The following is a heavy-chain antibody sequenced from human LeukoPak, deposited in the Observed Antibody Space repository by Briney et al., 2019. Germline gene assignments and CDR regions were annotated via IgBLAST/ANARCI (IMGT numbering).Heavy chain of an antibody. J-gene: IGHJ5*02. Sequence: PGGSLRLSCAASGFAFSSYGMSWVRQAPGKGLEWVSAISGSGGSTYYADSVKGRFTISRDNSKNTLYLQMNSLRAEDTALYYCARGYSSGWYADWFDPWGQGTLVTVSS. CDR1: GFAFSSYG. CDR2: ISGSGGST. D-gene: IGHD6-19*01. V-gene: IGHV3-23*01. CDR3: ARGYSSGWYADWFDP.